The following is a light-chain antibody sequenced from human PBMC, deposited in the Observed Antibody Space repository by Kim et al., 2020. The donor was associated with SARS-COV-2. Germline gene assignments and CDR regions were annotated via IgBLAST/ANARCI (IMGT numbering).Light chain of an antibody. Sequence: GQRVTISCSGSTSNTGRRAVNWYQHFPGTAPKLLIYDNNRRPSGVPDRFSGSESGTSASLAISGLQSEDDADYYCAAWSASLNAWVFGGGTQLTVL. V-gene: IGLV1-44*01. J-gene: IGLJ3*02. CDR3: AAWSASLNAWV. CDR1: TSNTGRRA. CDR2: DNN.